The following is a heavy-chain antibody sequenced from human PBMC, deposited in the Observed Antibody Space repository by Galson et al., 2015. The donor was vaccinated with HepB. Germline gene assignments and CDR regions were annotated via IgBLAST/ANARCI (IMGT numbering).Heavy chain of an antibody. D-gene: IGHD4-17*01. CDR1: GFTFSSYG. CDR2: IWYDGSNK. V-gene: IGHV3-33*01. J-gene: IGHJ4*02. Sequence: SLRLSCAASGFTFSSYGMHWVRQAPGKGLEWVAVIWYDGSNKYYADSVKGRFTISRDNSKNTLYLQMNSLRAEDTAVYYCARDLSVRGETFDYWGQGTLVTVSS. CDR3: ARDLSVRGETFDY.